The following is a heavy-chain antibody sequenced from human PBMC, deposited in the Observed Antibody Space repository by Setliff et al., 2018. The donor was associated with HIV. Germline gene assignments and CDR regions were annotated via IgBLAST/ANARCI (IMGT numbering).Heavy chain of an antibody. D-gene: IGHD4-17*01. CDR1: GDSISSSSYY. Sequence: KASETLSLTCTVSGDSISSSSYYWGWIRQPPGKGLEWIGSIYYSGSTYYNPSLKSRVAISVDTSKNQFSLNVNSVTAADTAVYYCASYGGGSENDAFRVWGQGTMVTVSS. V-gene: IGHV4-39*01. J-gene: IGHJ3*01. CDR2: IYYSGST. CDR3: ASYGGGSENDAFRV.